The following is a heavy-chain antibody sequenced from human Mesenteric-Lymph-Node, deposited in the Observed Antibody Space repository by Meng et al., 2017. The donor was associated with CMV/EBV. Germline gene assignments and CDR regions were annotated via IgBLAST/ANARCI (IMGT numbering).Heavy chain of an antibody. J-gene: IGHJ4*02. Sequence: SETLSLTCAVYGGSFSDYYWSWIRQPPGKGLEWIGEINHSGSTNYNPSLKSRVTISVDTSKNQFSLKLSSVTAADTAVYYCARAPRNWGQGTLVTVSS. V-gene: IGHV4-34*01. CDR1: GGSFSDYY. CDR2: INHSGST. CDR3: ARAPRN.